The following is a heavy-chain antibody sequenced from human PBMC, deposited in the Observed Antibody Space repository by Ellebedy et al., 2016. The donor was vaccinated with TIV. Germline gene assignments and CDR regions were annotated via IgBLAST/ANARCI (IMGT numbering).Heavy chain of an antibody. CDR3: ARGRSFAGAVAYNWFDP. V-gene: IGHV1-8*03. J-gene: IGHJ5*02. CDR2: MNPNSGNT. CDR1: GYTFPSYD. Sequence: AASVKVSCKASGYTFPSYDITWVRQATGQGLEWMGWMNPNSGNTGYAQKFQGRVTITRNTSISTAYMELSRLRSEDTAVYYCARGRSFAGAVAYNWFDPWGQGTLVTVSS. D-gene: IGHD6-19*01.